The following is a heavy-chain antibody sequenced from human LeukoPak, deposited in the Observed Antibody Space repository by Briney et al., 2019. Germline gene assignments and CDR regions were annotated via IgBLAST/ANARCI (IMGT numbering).Heavy chain of an antibody. CDR3: ARGRGGSYHY. J-gene: IGHJ4*02. CDR1: GLTVSNDW. D-gene: IGHD1-26*01. Sequence: GGSVSLSGAACGLTVSNDWMHWVGQARGKGVVWVSRINTDGSTTTYADSVKGRFTISRDNAKNTLYLQMNSLRVEDTAVYYCARGRGGSYHYWGQGTLVTVSS. CDR2: INTDGSTT. V-gene: IGHV3-74*01.